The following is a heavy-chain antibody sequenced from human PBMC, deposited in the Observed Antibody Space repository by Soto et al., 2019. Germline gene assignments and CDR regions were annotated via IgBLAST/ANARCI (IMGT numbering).Heavy chain of an antibody. CDR3: ARRADGSRPLDC. J-gene: IGHJ4*02. CDR1: GFTFSNYV. V-gene: IGHV3-23*01. CDR2: ISGSGGST. D-gene: IGHD6-13*01. Sequence: VGSLRLSSAASGFTFSNYVMSWLRQAPGKGLEWVPVISGSGGSTYYADPVKGRFTFSRDNSKNTLYLQMNSLRAEDSAVYEWARRADGSRPLDCWGQGTLVTGS.